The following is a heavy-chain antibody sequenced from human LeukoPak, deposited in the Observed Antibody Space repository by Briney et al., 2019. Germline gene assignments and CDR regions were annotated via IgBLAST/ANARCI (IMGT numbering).Heavy chain of an antibody. Sequence: SETLSLTCTVSGGSISSGNYYYSWIRQPPGKGLEWIGYIYYSGNTYYNPSLKSRVSISVDTSKNQFSLKLSSVTAADTAMYYCASYYHGFDYWGQGTLVPVSS. CDR2: IYYSGNT. D-gene: IGHD3-10*01. CDR1: GGSISSGNYY. CDR3: ASYYHGFDY. V-gene: IGHV4-30-4*01. J-gene: IGHJ4*02.